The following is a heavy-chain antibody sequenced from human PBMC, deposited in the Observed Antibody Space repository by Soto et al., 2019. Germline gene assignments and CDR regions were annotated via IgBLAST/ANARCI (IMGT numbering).Heavy chain of an antibody. J-gene: IGHJ6*02. V-gene: IGHV1-46*01. CDR2: INPSGGST. Sequence: ASVKVSCKASGYTFTSYYMHWVRQAPGQGLEWMGIINPSGGSTSYAQKFQGRVTMTRDTSTSTVYMELSSLRSEDTAVYYCARELLVVVVLAATPRGMDVWGQGTTVTVSS. D-gene: IGHD2-15*01. CDR3: ARELLVVVVLAATPRGMDV. CDR1: GYTFTSYY.